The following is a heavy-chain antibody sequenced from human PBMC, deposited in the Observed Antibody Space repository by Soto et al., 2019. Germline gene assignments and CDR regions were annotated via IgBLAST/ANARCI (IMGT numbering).Heavy chain of an antibody. CDR1: GFTFSSYW. Sequence: EVQLVESGGGLVQPGGSLRLSCAASGFTFSSYWMNWVRQAPGKGLECGANIKQDGTEKYYVDSVKDRFTISRDNAKSSLHLQLNSLRADDTAVYYCAGGTGWFIVDWGQGTLVTVSS. CDR2: IKQDGTEK. V-gene: IGHV3-7*02. CDR3: AGGTGWFIVD. J-gene: IGHJ4*02. D-gene: IGHD6-19*01.